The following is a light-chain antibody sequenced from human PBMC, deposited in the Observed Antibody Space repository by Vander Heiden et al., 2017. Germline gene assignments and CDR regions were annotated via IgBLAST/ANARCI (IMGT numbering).Light chain of an antibody. J-gene: IGLJ2*01. CDR2: SNN. CDR3: AAWDDSLIGVV. Sequence: QSVLPQPPSASGTPGQRVSISCSGTSSNIGSNTVNWYQQLPGTAPKLLIYSNNQRPSGVPDRFSGSKSGTSASLAISGLQSEDEADYHCAAWDDSLIGVVFGGGTKLTVL. V-gene: IGLV1-44*01. CDR1: SSNIGSNT.